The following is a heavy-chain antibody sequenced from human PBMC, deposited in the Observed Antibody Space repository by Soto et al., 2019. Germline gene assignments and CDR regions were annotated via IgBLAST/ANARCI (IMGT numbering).Heavy chain of an antibody. J-gene: IGHJ6*02. Sequence: GESLKISCAASGFRFDDYNIHWVRQAPGKGLEWVSAISGSGGSTYYADSVKGRFTISRDNSKNTLYLQMNSLRAEDTAVYYCAKGGILFMDVWGQGTTVTVSS. V-gene: IGHV3-23*01. D-gene: IGHD3-10*01. CDR3: AKGGILFMDV. CDR2: ISGSGGST. CDR1: GFRFDDYN.